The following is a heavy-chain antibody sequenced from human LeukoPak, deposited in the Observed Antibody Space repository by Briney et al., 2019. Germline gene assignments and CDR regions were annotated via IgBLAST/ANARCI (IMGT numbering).Heavy chain of an antibody. D-gene: IGHD3-10*01. CDR3: ARVGWFGAYDY. J-gene: IGHJ4*02. CDR1: GGSVGSNY. CDR2: IYYSGST. V-gene: IGHV4-59*02. Sequence: SETLSLTCSVSGGSVGSNYWSWIRQPPGKGLEWIGYIYYSGSTNYNPSLKSRVTISVDTSKNQFSLKLSSVTAADTAVYYCARVGWFGAYDYWGQGTLVTVSS.